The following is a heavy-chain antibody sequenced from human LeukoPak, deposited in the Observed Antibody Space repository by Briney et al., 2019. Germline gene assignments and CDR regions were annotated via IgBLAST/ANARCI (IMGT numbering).Heavy chain of an antibody. CDR3: ARLAAISGSVYPDD. CDR1: GGSISSYY. J-gene: IGHJ4*02. CDR2: VYYSGST. V-gene: IGHV4-59*01. Sequence: SETLCLTCTVSGGSISSYYLTWIRQPPGKGLEWIGYVYYSGSTNYNPSLKSRVTISVDTSKNQFSLKLSSVTAADTAVYYCARLAAISGSVYPDDWGQGTLVTVSS. D-gene: IGHD1-26*01.